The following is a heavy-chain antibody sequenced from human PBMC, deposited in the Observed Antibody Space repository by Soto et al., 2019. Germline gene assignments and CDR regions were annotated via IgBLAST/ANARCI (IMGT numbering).Heavy chain of an antibody. D-gene: IGHD6-6*01. Sequence: SETLSLTCAVYGGSFSGYYLSWIRQPPGKGLEWIGEINHSGSTNYNPSLKSRVTISVDTSKNQFSLKLSSVTAADTAVYYCARGPLPTIRGPTVHWFDPWGQGTLVTVSS. CDR2: INHSGST. V-gene: IGHV4-34*01. CDR3: ARGPLPTIRGPTVHWFDP. J-gene: IGHJ5*02. CDR1: GGSFSGYY.